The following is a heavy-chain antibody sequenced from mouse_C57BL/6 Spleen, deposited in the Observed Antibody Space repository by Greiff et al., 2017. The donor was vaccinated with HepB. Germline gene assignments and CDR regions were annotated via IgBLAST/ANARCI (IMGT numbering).Heavy chain of an antibody. J-gene: IGHJ1*03. D-gene: IGHD1-1*01. CDR1: GYTFTSYW. Sequence: VQLQQPGAELVKPGASVKLSCKASGYTFTSYWMHWVKQRPGQGLEWIGMIHPKSGSTNYNEKFKSKATLTVDKSSSTAYMQLSSLTSEDSAVYYCVTTVRRVWYFDVWGTGTTVTVSS. CDR3: VTTVRRVWYFDV. V-gene: IGHV1-64*01. CDR2: IHPKSGST.